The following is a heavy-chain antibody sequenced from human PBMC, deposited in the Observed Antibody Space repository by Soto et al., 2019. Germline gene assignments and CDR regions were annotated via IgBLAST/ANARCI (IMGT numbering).Heavy chain of an antibody. Sequence: GGSLRLSCAASGFTFSSYGMHWVRQAPGKGLEWVAVISYDGSNKYYADSVKGRFTISRDNSKNTLYLQMNSLRAEDTAVYYCAKDLGRIADIGYFDYWGQGTLVTVSS. V-gene: IGHV3-30*18. CDR1: GFTFSSYG. J-gene: IGHJ4*02. CDR3: AKDLGRIADIGYFDY. CDR2: ISYDGSNK. D-gene: IGHD6-13*01.